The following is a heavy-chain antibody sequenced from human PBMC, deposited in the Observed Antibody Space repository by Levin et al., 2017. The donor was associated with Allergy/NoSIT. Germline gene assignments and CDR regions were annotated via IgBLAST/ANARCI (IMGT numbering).Heavy chain of an antibody. J-gene: IGHJ4*02. Sequence: SGPTLVKPTQTLTLTCTFSGFSLSTSGVGVGWIRQPPGKALEWLALIYWDDDKRYSPSLKSRLTITKDTSKNQVVLTMTNMDPVDTATYYCAHSTQYYDILTGYFDFDYWGQGTLVTVSS. V-gene: IGHV2-5*02. CDR1: GFSLSTSGVG. CDR2: IYWDDDK. D-gene: IGHD3-9*01. CDR3: AHSTQYYDILTGYFDFDY.